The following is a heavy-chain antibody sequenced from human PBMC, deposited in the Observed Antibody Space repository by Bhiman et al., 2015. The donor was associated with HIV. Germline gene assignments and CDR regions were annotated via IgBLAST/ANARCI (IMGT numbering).Heavy chain of an antibody. CDR1: GFTLNTYA. D-gene: IGHD3-10*01. V-gene: IGHV3-30*04. CDR2: ISNDGSNK. J-gene: IGHJ4*02. CDR3: ARDLTYGSGSCVDY. Sequence: QVQLVESGGGVVQPGRSLRLSCAASGFTLNTYAMHWVRQAPGKGLEWVAVISNDGSNKYFADSVRGRFTISRDRSKNTLYLQMNSLRPEDTAVYYCARDLTYGSGSCVDYWGQGTLVIVS.